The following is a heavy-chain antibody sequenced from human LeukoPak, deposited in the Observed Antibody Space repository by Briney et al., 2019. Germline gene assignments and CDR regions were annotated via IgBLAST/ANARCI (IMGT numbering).Heavy chain of an antibody. V-gene: IGHV1-69*13. CDR3: ARVDLGLWLQLRPEANFDY. CDR1: GGTFSSYA. J-gene: IGHJ4*02. D-gene: IGHD5-24*01. CDR2: IIPIFGTA. Sequence: GASVKVSCKASGGTFSSYAISWVRQAPGQGLEWMGGIIPIFGTANYAQKFQGRVTITADESTSTAYMELSSLRSEDTAVYYCARVDLGLWLQLRPEANFDYWGQGTLVTVSS.